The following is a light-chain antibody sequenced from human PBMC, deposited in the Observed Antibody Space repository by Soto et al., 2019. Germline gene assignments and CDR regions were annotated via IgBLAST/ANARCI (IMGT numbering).Light chain of an antibody. CDR2: KTS. CDR3: QQSFRTPFT. CDR1: EDINKY. J-gene: IGKJ3*01. V-gene: IGKV1-39*01. Sequence: DIPLTQSPSSLSASVGDRVTITCRSTEDINKYLNWYQQKVGRPPALLIYKTSDFPIGVPSRFSGSGSGTVYTLTIDGLQPDDIATYYCQQSFRTPFTFGQGTKV.